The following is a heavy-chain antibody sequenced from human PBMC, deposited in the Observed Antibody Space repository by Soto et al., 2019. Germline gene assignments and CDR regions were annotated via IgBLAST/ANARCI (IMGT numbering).Heavy chain of an antibody. D-gene: IGHD5-12*01. V-gene: IGHV3-30*03. CDR3: ARSQREMGRGYLAKGGIDY. CDR2: ISYDGNSE. CDR1: GFTFNGFV. J-gene: IGHJ4*02. Sequence: HPGGSLRLSCAASGFTFNGFVMHWVRQAPGKGLEWVAVISYDGNSENYADSVKGRFTISRDNSKNTLFLQVDSLRVEDSGVYYCARSQREMGRGYLAKGGIDYWGQGTLVTVSS.